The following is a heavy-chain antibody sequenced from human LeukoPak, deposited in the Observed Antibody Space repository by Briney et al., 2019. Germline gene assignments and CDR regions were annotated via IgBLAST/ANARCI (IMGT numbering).Heavy chain of an antibody. CDR3: ARAPYYYYYMDV. Sequence: ASVKVSCKASGYIFTSYYIHWVRQAPGQGLEWMAIINPSGGSTSYAQKFQGRVTMTRDTSTSTLYMELSSLRSEDTAVYYCARAPYYYYYMDVWGKGTTVTVSS. J-gene: IGHJ6*03. D-gene: IGHD3-16*01. CDR2: INPSGGST. V-gene: IGHV1-46*01. CDR1: GYIFTSYY.